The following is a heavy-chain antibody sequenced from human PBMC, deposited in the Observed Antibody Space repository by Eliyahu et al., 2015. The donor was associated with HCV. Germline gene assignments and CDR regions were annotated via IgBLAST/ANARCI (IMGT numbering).Heavy chain of an antibody. J-gene: IGHJ4*02. CDR2: IRSKAYGGTT. V-gene: IGHV3-49*04. CDR3: TRDSGGYSSGWYAPYFDY. D-gene: IGHD6-19*01. Sequence: EVQLVESGGGLVQPGRSLRLSCTASGFTXGDYAMSWVRQAPGKGLXWVGFIRSKAYGGTTEYAASVKGRFTVSRDDSKSIAYLQMNSLKIEDTAVYYCTRDSGGYSSGWYAPYFDYWGQGTLVTVSS. CDR1: GFTXGDYA.